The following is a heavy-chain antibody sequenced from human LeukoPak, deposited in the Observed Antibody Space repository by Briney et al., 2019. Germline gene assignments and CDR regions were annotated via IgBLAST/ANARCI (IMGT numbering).Heavy chain of an antibody. CDR1: GGSISSYY. CDR3: TRLSRFGELSYYYMDV. Sequence: SETLSLTCTVSGGSISSYYWSWIRQPPGKGLEWIGYIYTSGSTNYNPSLKGRVTISVDTSKNQFSLKLSSVTAADTAVYYCTRLSRFGELSYYYMDVWGKGTTVTVSS. J-gene: IGHJ6*03. V-gene: IGHV4-4*09. D-gene: IGHD3-10*01. CDR2: IYTSGST.